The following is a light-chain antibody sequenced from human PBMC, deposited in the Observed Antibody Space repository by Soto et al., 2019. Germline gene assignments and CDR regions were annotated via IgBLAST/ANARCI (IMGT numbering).Light chain of an antibody. Sequence: QSVLTQPPSASGTPGQRVTISCSGSSSNIGSNYVYWYQQLPGTAPKLLIYRNNQRPSGVPDRFSASKSGTSASLVISGLQSEDEADYYCAAWDDSLNGHYVFGTGTKVTVL. CDR3: AAWDDSLNGHYV. V-gene: IGLV1-47*01. J-gene: IGLJ1*01. CDR1: SSNIGSNY. CDR2: RNN.